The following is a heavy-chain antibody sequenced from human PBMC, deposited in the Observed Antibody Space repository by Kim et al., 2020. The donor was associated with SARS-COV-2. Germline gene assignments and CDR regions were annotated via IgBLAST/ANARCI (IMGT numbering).Heavy chain of an antibody. CDR3: ARGHVGYQLLWIREGWFDP. J-gene: IGHJ5*02. Sequence: SETLSLTCAVYGGSFSGYYWSWIRQPPGKGLEWIGEINHSGSTNYNPSLKSRVTISVDTSKNQFSLKLSSVTAADTAVYYCARGHVGYQLLWIREGWFDPWGQGTLVTVSS. V-gene: IGHV4-34*01. CDR1: GGSFSGYY. D-gene: IGHD2-2*01. CDR2: INHSGST.